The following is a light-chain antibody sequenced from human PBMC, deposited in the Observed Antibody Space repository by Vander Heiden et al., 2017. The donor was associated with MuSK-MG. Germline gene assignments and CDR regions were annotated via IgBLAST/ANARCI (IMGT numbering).Light chain of an antibody. V-gene: IGLV1-40*01. Sequence: QSVLTLPPSVSRAPGQRVTIPCTGSSSNIGAGYDVHWYQQLPGTAPKLLIYGNNNRPSGVPDRFAGSKSGTSASLAIAGLQAEDEADYYCQSYDTSLNGVFGGGTKLTVL. J-gene: IGLJ3*02. CDR1: SSNIGAGYD. CDR3: QSYDTSLNGV. CDR2: GNN.